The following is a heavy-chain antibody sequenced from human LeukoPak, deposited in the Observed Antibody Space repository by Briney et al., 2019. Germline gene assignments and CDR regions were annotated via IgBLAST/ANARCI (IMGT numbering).Heavy chain of an antibody. CDR1: GGSISSYY. D-gene: IGHD1-26*01. Sequence: SETLSLTCTVSGGSISSYYWSWIRQPPGEGLEWIGYIYYSGSTNYHPSLKSRVTISVDTSKNQFSLKLSSVTAADTAVYYCARGPPPSGSYSRPFDYWGQGTLVTVSS. CDR2: IYYSGST. J-gene: IGHJ4*02. V-gene: IGHV4-59*01. CDR3: ARGPPPSGSYSRPFDY.